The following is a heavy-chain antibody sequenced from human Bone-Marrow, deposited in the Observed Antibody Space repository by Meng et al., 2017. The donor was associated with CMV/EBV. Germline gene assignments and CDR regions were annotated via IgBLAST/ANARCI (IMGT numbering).Heavy chain of an antibody. CDR3: ATTDSYGYWFDP. J-gene: IGHJ5*02. V-gene: IGHV1-18*01. D-gene: IGHD5-18*01. CDR2: ISAYNGNT. CDR1: GYTFTSYG. Sequence: ASVKVSCKASGYTFTSYGISWVRQAPGQGLEWMGWISAYNGNTNYAPSLQARVTLTADTSTSTAYMDLRSLRSDDTAVYYCATTDSYGYWFDPWGQGTLVTVSS.